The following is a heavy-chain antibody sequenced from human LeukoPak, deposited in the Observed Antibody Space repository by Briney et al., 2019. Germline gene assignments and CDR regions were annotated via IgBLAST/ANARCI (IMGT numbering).Heavy chain of an antibody. J-gene: IGHJ4*02. CDR1: AFSVNTYW. V-gene: IGHV3-74*03. Sequence: PRRSLRLAWAAAAFSVNTYWTDSVRPAPGKGRGWGACVHLEGTTTTYPDSVKGRSTMSRESAKNTLYLQMTNLRAEDTAVYYCARESDWILFDYWGRGTLVTVSS. D-gene: IGHD3/OR15-3a*01. CDR3: ARESDWILFDY. CDR2: VHLEGTTT.